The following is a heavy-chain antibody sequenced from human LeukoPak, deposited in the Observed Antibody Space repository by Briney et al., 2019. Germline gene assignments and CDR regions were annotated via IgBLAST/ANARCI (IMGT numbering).Heavy chain of an antibody. D-gene: IGHD1-26*01. V-gene: IGHV4-61*02. J-gene: IGHJ3*02. CDR2: IYTSGST. CDR1: GGSISSGSYY. CDR3: ARMYSGSYYGAFDI. Sequence: SETLSLTCTVSGGSISSGSYYWSWIRQPAGKGLEWIGRIYTSGSTNYNPSLKSRVTISVDTSKNQFSLKLSSVTAADTAVYYCARMYSGSYYGAFDIWGQGTMVTVSS.